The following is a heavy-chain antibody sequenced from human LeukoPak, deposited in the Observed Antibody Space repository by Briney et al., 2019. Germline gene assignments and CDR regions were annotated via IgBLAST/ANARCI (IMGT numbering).Heavy chain of an antibody. J-gene: IGHJ4*02. V-gene: IGHV3-9*01. CDR3: AKDNRRHYTSGPNPDSLH. Sequence: GGSLRLSCAASGFTFSTYAMSWVRQAPGKGLEWVSGISWNSGSIDYADSVKGRFTISRDNAKNSLYLQMNSLRVEDTAFYYCAKDNRRHYTSGPNPDSLHWGQGALVTVSS. CDR2: ISWNSGSI. D-gene: IGHD6-19*01. CDR1: GFTFSTYA.